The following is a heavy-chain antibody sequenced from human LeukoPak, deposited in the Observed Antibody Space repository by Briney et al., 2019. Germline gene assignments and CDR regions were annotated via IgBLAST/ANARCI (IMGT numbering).Heavy chain of an antibody. CDR1: GGTFSSYA. CDR3: AFRAGLAAAGTWPFDY. Sequence: SVKVSCKASGGTFSSYAISWVRQAPGQGLEWMGGIIPIFGTANYAQKFQGRVTITADKSTSTAYMELSSLRSEDTAVYYCAFRAGLAAAGTWPFDYWGQGTLVTDSS. V-gene: IGHV1-69*06. D-gene: IGHD6-13*01. J-gene: IGHJ4*02. CDR2: IIPIFGTA.